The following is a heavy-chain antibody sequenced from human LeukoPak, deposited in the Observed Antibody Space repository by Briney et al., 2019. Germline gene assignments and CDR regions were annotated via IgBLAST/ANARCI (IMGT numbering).Heavy chain of an antibody. CDR1: GGSISSSSYY. J-gene: IGHJ5*02. D-gene: IGHD3-3*01. V-gene: IGHV4-39*01. CDR2: IYYSGST. CDR3: ARGTRNYDFWSGYSGDWFDP. Sequence: SETLSLTCTVSGGSISSSSYYWGWIRQPPGKGLEWIGSIYYSGSTYYNPSLKSRVTISVDTSKNQFSLKLSSVTAADTAVYYRARGTRNYDFWSGYSGDWFDPWGQGTLVTVSS.